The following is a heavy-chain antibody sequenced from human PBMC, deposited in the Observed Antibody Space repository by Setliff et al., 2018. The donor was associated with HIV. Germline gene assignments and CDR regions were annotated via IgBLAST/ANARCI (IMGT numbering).Heavy chain of an antibody. Sequence: PSETLSLTCTVSGGSITASHWSWIRQPAGKGLEWIGYIYKSGSTNYKASLKNRVTISADTSKNQFSLKMTSVTAADTAVYFCARFNALLGSSTYYDYWGPGLLVTVSS. CDR1: GGSITASH. J-gene: IGHJ4*02. CDR2: IYKSGST. CDR3: ARFNALLGSSTYYDY. D-gene: IGHD3-22*01. V-gene: IGHV4-59*01.